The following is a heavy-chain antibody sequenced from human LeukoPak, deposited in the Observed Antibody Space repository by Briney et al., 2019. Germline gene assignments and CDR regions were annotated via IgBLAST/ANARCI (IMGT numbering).Heavy chain of an antibody. CDR2: IFPSGGEI. CDR3: ATYRQVLLPFES. CDR1: GFNLHTYG. J-gene: IGHJ4*02. V-gene: IGHV3-23*01. D-gene: IGHD2-8*02. Sequence: GGTLRLSCAASGFNLHTYGMNWVRQPPGKGLEWVSSIFPSGGEIHYADSVRGRFTISRDNSKSTLSLQMNSLRAEDTAIYYCATYRQVLLPFESWGQGTLVTVSS.